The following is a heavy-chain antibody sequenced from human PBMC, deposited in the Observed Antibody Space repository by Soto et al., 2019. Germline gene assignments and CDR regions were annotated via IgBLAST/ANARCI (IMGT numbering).Heavy chain of an antibody. CDR1: GVTVSSDAYY. J-gene: IGHJ4*02. Sequence: QVQLLQSGPGLVKPSQTLSLTCTVSGVTVSSDAYYWSWIRQHPGKGLEWIGNIYHTGSTYYSPSLKSRVVISLDTSNNQFSLTLTSVTAADTAVYYCARYRFSGNKWSKSDYWGRGTLVTVSS. D-gene: IGHD3-16*02. CDR2: IYHTGST. V-gene: IGHV4-31*03. CDR3: ARYRFSGNKWSKSDY.